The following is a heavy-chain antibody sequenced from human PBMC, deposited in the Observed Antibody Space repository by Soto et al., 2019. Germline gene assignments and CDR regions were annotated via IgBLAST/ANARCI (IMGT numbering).Heavy chain of an antibody. V-gene: IGHV3-23*01. Sequence: GGSLRLSCAASGFTFSSYAMSWVRQAPGKGLEWVSAIRGSGGSTYYPDSVKGRFTISRDNSKNTLYLQMNSLRAEDTAVYYCAKDGYGSGDFFDYWGQGTLVTVSS. CDR3: AKDGYGSGDFFDY. D-gene: IGHD3-10*01. J-gene: IGHJ4*02. CDR2: IRGSGGST. CDR1: GFTFSSYA.